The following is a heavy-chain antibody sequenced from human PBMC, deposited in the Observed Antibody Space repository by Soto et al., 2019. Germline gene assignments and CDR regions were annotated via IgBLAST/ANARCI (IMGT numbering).Heavy chain of an antibody. CDR3: ARLHGYCISTSCYGYYGMDV. V-gene: IGHV4-30-2*05. CDR1: GGSISSGGYS. J-gene: IGHJ6*02. D-gene: IGHD2-2*01. CDR2: INYSGRT. Sequence: SETLSLTCAVSGGSISSGGYSWSWIRQPPGKGLEWIGYINYSGRTYYKPSLKSRLSMSIDTSKNQFSLRLTSVTAADTAVYYCARLHGYCISTSCYGYYGMDVWGQGTTVTVSS.